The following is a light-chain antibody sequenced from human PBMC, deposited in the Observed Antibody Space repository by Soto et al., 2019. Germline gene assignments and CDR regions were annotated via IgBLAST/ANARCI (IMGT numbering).Light chain of an antibody. V-gene: IGKV1-33*01. CDR3: QQYENLRT. CDR1: QNINNY. CDR2: DAS. Sequence: IEMTHSASSLSSSVGYRVTITGQASQNINNYLNWYQQKPGRAPKLLIYDASNLEAGVPSRFRGSGSGTDFTFTISRLQPEDIATYYCQQYENLRTFGQGTRLEI. J-gene: IGKJ5*01.